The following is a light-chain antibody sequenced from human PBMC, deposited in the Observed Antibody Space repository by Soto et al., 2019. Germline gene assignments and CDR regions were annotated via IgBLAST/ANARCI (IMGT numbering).Light chain of an antibody. CDR2: DVT. Sequence: QSALTQPASVSGSPGQSITISCTGTSSDVGGYIYVSWYQQHPGKAPKLMIYDVTSRPSGVSYRFSGSKSGNTASLTISGLQAEDEVVYYCCSYTSTSSYVFGTGSKVTVL. V-gene: IGLV2-14*01. J-gene: IGLJ1*01. CDR1: SSDVGGYIY. CDR3: CSYTSTSSYV.